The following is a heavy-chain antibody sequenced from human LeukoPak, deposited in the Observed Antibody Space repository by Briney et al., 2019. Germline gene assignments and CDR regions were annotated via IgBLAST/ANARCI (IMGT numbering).Heavy chain of an antibody. D-gene: IGHD5-24*01. J-gene: IGHJ4*02. CDR1: GFTFSDYY. CDR3: ARHSGDGQSFLFDY. CDR2: ISSSSSYT. Sequence: SGGSLRLSCAASGFTFSDYYMSWIRQAPGKGLEWVSYISSSSSYTNYADSVKGRFTISRDNAKNSLYLQMDSLRAEDTAVYYCARHSGDGQSFLFDYWGQGILVTVSS. V-gene: IGHV3-11*03.